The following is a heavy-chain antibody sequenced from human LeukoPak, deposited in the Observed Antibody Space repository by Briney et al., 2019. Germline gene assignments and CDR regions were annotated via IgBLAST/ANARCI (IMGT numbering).Heavy chain of an antibody. CDR3: ARGKSYLSFSDY. V-gene: IGHV4-34*01. CDR1: GGSFSGYY. CDR2: INHSGST. D-gene: IGHD1-26*01. J-gene: IGHJ4*02. Sequence: PSETLSLTCAVYGGSFSGYYWSWIRQPPGKGLEWIREINHSGSTNYNPSLKSRVTISVDTSKNQFSLKLSSVTAADTAVYYCARGKSYLSFSDYWGQGTLVTVS.